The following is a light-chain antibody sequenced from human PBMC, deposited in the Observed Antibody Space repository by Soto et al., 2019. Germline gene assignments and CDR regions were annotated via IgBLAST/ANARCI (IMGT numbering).Light chain of an antibody. J-gene: IGKJ3*01. Sequence: EIVLTQSPGTLSLSPGERATLSCRASQSVGSSLSWYQQKGGQAPRLLIYAASTRATGVPDRFSGTGSGTDFALTISRLETDDSAVYYCQQYGGSPFTFGPGTKVDIK. CDR2: AAS. CDR3: QQYGGSPFT. V-gene: IGKV3-20*01. CDR1: QSVGSS.